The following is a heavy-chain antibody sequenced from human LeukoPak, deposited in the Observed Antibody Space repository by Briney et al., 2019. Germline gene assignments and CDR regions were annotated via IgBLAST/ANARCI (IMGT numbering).Heavy chain of an antibody. Sequence: GGSLRLSCAASRFTFSSYGMHWVRQAPGKGLGWEAIIAYDGSNKYYADSVKGRFTISRDNSKNTLYLQMNSLRAEDTAVYYCAKDPHPYSSSWPIIYYFDYWGQGTLVTVSS. D-gene: IGHD6-13*01. CDR1: RFTFSSYG. CDR3: AKDPHPYSSSWPIIYYFDY. CDR2: IAYDGSNK. J-gene: IGHJ4*02. V-gene: IGHV3-30*18.